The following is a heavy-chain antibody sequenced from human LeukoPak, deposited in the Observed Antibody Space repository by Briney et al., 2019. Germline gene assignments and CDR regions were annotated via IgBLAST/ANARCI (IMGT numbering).Heavy chain of an antibody. V-gene: IGHV1-8*02. CDR2: MNPNSGNT. CDR3: ARVGIDGGSGHAFDI. Sequence: ASVKVSCKASGYTFTSYGISWVRQAPGQGLEWMGWMNPNSGNTGYAQKFQGRVTMTRNTSISTAYTELSSLRSEDTAVYYCARVGIDGGSGHAFDIWGQGTMVTVSS. J-gene: IGHJ3*02. CDR1: GYTFTSYG. D-gene: IGHD6-19*01.